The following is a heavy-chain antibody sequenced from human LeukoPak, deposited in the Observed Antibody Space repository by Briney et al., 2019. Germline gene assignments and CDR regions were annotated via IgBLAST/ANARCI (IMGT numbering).Heavy chain of an antibody. V-gene: IGHV3-23*01. CDR2: ISGTGGST. CDR3: ATKRGYSYGLDY. CDR1: GFTFPAYA. Sequence: GGSLRLSCAASGFTFPAYAMNWVRQAPGKGLEWVSVISGTGGSTYYADAVKGRFTISRDNSKNTLYLQMNSLRAEDTAVYYCATKRGYSYGLDYWGQGTLVTVSS. J-gene: IGHJ4*02. D-gene: IGHD5-18*01.